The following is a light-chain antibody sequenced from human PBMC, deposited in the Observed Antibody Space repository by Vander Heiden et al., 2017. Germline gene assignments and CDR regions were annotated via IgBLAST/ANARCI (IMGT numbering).Light chain of an antibody. V-gene: IGLV3-1*01. Sequence: SYDPTQPTSVSASPRQTRRLTCSGNTLRDKYICWYQQKPGQSPVLVIYQRDKRPSGIPERFAGSISGNTATLIISGTQAMDEADYYCQAWDSGTAPFGGGTKLTVL. CDR2: QRD. CDR1: TLRDKY. CDR3: QAWDSGTAP. J-gene: IGLJ3*02.